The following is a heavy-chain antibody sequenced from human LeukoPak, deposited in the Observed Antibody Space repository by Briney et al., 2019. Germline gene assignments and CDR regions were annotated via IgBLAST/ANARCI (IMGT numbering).Heavy chain of an antibody. CDR3: AKGTGSGSSNWLDP. CDR1: AFTFTSYA. D-gene: IGHD3-10*01. V-gene: IGHV3-23*01. CDR2: VAGSGGST. J-gene: IGHJ5*02. Sequence: GGSLRLSCAASAFTFTSYAMSWVRQAPGKGLEWASTVAGSGGSTYYAGSVKGRFTISRDNSKNTLYLQMNSLRAEDTALYYCAKGTGSGSSNWLDPWGQGTLVTVSS.